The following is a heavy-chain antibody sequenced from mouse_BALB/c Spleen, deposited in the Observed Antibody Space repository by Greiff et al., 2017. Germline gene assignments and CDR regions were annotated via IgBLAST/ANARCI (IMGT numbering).Heavy chain of an antibody. D-gene: IGHD1-1*01. J-gene: IGHJ2*01. CDR2: IDPANGNT. CDR1: GFNIKDTY. V-gene: IGHV14-3*02. Sequence: VHVKQSGAELVKPGASVKLSCTASGFNIKDTYMHWVKQRPEQGLEWIGRIDPANGNTKYDPKFQGKATITADTSSNTAYLQLSSLTSEDTAVYYCARAGGRDYWGQGTTLTVSS. CDR3: ARAGGRDY.